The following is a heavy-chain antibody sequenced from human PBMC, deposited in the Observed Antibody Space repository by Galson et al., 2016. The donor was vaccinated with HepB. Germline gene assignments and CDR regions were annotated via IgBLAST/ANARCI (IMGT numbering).Heavy chain of an antibody. J-gene: IGHJ4*02. CDR3: TRASSLSRVSFLHRFDY. CDR1: GFTFSSYA. D-gene: IGHD2/OR15-2a*01. V-gene: IGHV3-23*01. CDR2: ISGSDGST. Sequence: SLRLSCAASGFTFSSYAMRWVRQAPGKGLEWVTAISGSDGSTYYADSVKGRFTISRDDSKNTLYLQMNSLKTEDTAVYYCTRASSLSRVSFLHRFDYWGQGTLVTVSS.